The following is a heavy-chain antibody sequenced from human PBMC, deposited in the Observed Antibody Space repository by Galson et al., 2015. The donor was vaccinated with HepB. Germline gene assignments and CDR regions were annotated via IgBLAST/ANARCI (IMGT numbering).Heavy chain of an antibody. J-gene: IGHJ6*02. V-gene: IGHV4-59*01. CDR3: ARFNWDYYYYGMDV. CDR2: IYYSGST. D-gene: IGHD1-26*01. CDR1: GGSISSYY. Sequence: ETLSLTCTVSGGSISSYYWSWIRQPPGKGLEWIGYIYYSGSTNYNPSLKSRVTISVDTSKNQFSLKLSSVTAADTAVYYCARFNWDYYYYGMDVWGQGTTVTVSS.